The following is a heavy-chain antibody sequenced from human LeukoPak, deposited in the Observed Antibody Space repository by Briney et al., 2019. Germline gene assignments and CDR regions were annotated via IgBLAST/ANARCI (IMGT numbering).Heavy chain of an antibody. Sequence: PGGSLRLSCAASGFTFSSYYMGWVRQAPGKGLVWVSRIDTDGSSTSDADSVRGRVTISRDNAKNTVYLQMNSLGADDTAVYYCARAGYCSGGSCYFDYWGQGTQVIVSS. CDR1: GFTFSSYY. J-gene: IGHJ4*02. CDR2: IDTDGSST. V-gene: IGHV3-74*01. CDR3: ARAGYCSGGSCYFDY. D-gene: IGHD2-15*01.